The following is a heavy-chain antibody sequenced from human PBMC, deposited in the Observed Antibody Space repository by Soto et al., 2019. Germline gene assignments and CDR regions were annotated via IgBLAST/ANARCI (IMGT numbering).Heavy chain of an antibody. CDR1: GFTFNTYG. V-gene: IGHV3-33*01. J-gene: IGHJ4*02. Sequence: PGESLKISCAASGFTFNTYGMHWVRHAPGKGLEWVAVIWYDGSNKYYADSVKGRFTISRDNSKNMLYLQMNSLRAEDTAVYYCARESAGDYGAHFDYWGQGTLVTVSS. CDR2: IWYDGSNK. D-gene: IGHD4-17*01. CDR3: ARESAGDYGAHFDY.